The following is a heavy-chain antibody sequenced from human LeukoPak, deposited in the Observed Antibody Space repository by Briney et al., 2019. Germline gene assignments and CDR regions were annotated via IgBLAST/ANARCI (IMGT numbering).Heavy chain of an antibody. Sequence: PGGSLRLSCAASGFTFSSYGMHWVRQAPGKGLEWVTFIRYDGSNKYYADSVKGRFTISRDNSKNTLYLQMNSLRAEDTAVYYCATKLKALTGWIGAWGPFDYWGQGTLVTVSS. V-gene: IGHV3-30*02. CDR3: ATKLKALTGWIGAWGPFDY. CDR1: GFTFSSYG. CDR2: IRYDGSNK. J-gene: IGHJ4*02. D-gene: IGHD3-9*01.